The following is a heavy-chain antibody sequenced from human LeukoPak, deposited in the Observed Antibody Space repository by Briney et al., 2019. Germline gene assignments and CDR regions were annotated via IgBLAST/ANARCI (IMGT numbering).Heavy chain of an antibody. CDR3: AKDPNGSADY. D-gene: IGHD5-24*01. V-gene: IGHV3-48*01. CDR2: IGTSSSPI. Sequence: AGGSLRLSCAASGFTFSTYSMNWVRQAPGKGLEWVSYIGTSSSPIYYADSVKGRFTISRDNAKNSLYLQMNSLRAEDTAVYYCAKDPNGSADYWGQGTLVTVSS. J-gene: IGHJ4*02. CDR1: GFTFSTYS.